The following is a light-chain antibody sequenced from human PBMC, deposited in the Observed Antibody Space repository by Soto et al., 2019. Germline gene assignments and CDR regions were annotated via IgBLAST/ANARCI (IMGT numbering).Light chain of an antibody. CDR1: QSVSSSY. Sequence: VLTQSPGTLSLSPGERATLSCRASQSVSSSYLAWYQQKPGQAPRLLIYDASRRATGIPARFSGSGSGTEFTLTISSLQSEDFAVYYCQQYNNWPITSGQGTRLEIK. CDR2: DAS. J-gene: IGKJ5*01. CDR3: QQYNNWPIT. V-gene: IGKV3-15*01.